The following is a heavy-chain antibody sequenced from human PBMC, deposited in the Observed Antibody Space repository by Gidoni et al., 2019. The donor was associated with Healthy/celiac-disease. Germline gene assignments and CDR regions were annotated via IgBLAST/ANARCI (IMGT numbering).Heavy chain of an antibody. Sequence: QVHLQESGPGLVKPSETLSLTCTVPGYSISSGYSWGWIRQPPGKGLEWIGSIYHSGSTYYNPSLKSRVTISVDTSKNQFSLKLSSVTAADTAVYYCAREYDSSGYYHTPIDYWGQGTLVTVSS. CDR1: GYSISSGYS. CDR3: AREYDSSGYYHTPIDY. D-gene: IGHD3-22*01. J-gene: IGHJ4*02. CDR2: IYHSGST. V-gene: IGHV4-38-2*02.